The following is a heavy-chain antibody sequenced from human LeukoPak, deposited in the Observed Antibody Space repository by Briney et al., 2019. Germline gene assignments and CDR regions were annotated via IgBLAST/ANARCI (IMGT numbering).Heavy chain of an antibody. CDR1: GGSFSGYY. J-gene: IGHJ4*02. V-gene: IGHV4-34*01. Sequence: SETLSLTCAVYGGSFSGYYWSWIGQPPGKGLEWIGEINHSGSTNYNPSLKSRVTISVDTSKNQFSLKLSSVTAADTAVYYCARFSGGALGDFDYWGQGTLVTVSS. D-gene: IGHD2-15*01. CDR2: INHSGST. CDR3: ARFSGGALGDFDY.